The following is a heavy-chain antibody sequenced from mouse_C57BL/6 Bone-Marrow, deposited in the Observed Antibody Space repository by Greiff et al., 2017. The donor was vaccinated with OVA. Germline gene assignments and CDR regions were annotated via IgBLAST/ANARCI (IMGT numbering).Heavy chain of an antibody. J-gene: IGHJ1*03. CDR3: AKNRTNGSSYGWYFDV. D-gene: IGHD1-1*01. V-gene: IGHV2-5*01. CDR2: IWRGGST. Sequence: VQLQQSGPGLVQPSQSLSITCTVSGFSLTSYGVHWVRQSPGKGLEWLGVIWRGGSTDYNAAFMSRLSITKDNSKSQVFFKMNSLQADDTAIYYCAKNRTNGSSYGWYFDVWGTGTTVTVSS. CDR1: GFSLTSYG.